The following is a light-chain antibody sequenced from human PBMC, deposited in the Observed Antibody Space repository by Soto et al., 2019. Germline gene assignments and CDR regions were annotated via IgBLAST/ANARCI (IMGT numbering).Light chain of an antibody. Sequence: VLTQSPGTLSLSPGEGATLSCRASQSLSSQLAWYQQKPGQAPRLLIYDASKRAAGVPGRFSGSGSGTDFTLTITSLEPADSAMYYCQPRSSWPTFGQGTRVEFK. CDR1: QSLSSQ. J-gene: IGKJ1*01. V-gene: IGKV3-11*01. CDR3: QPRSSWPT. CDR2: DAS.